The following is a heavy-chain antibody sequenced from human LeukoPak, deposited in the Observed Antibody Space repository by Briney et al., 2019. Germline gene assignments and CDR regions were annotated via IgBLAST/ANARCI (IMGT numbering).Heavy chain of an antibody. D-gene: IGHD3-16*01. CDR2: ISPRGDIT. CDR3: AKDDDWGRFNH. J-gene: IGHJ1*01. CDR1: GFTFSNYW. Sequence: GGSLRLSCAASGFTFSNYWMSWVRQAPGKGLEWVSGISPRGDITYYKDSVRGRFTISRDNFKNTVSLQLNSLRAEDTAMYYCAKDDDWGRFNHWGQGTLVTVSS. V-gene: IGHV3-23*01.